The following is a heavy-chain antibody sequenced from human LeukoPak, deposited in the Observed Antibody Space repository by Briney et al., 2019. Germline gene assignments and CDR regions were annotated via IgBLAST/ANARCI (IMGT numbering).Heavy chain of an antibody. CDR3: ARRCSSSSCSFDY. V-gene: IGHV4-59*08. CDR1: GDSISTFY. Sequence: SETLSLTCTVSGDSISTFYWSWIRQPPGKGLEWIGYIYFSGSTNYNPSLKSRVTISADTSKNQFSLKLTSVTAADTAIYYCARRCSSSSCSFDYWGQGTLVTVSS. CDR2: IYFSGST. J-gene: IGHJ4*02. D-gene: IGHD2-2*01.